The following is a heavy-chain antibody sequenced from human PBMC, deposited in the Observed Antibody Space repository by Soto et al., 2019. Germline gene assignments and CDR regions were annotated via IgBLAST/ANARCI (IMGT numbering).Heavy chain of an antibody. Sequence: QITLKESGPTLVKPTQTLTLTCTFSGFSLSTSGVGVAWIRQPPGKSLEWLALIYWDDDKRYSPALKSRLTITMDTSKNQVVLIMTNMDPVDTATYYCAHSLDQDTSGYYQFDYWGHGTLVTLSS. D-gene: IGHD3-22*01. CDR3: AHSLDQDTSGYYQFDY. J-gene: IGHJ4*01. V-gene: IGHV2-5*02. CDR1: GFSLSTSGVG. CDR2: IYWDDDK.